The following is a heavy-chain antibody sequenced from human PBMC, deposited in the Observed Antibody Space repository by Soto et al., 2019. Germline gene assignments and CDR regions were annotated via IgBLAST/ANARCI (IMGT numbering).Heavy chain of an antibody. CDR3: ARYCSGGSCYLDP. V-gene: IGHV4-59*01. J-gene: IGHJ5*02. CDR1: GGSISSYY. Sequence: SEILSLTCTVSGGSISSYYWSWIRQPPGKGLEWIGYIYYSGSTNYNPSLKSRVTISVDTSKNQFSLKLSSVTAADTAVYYCARYCSGGSCYLDPWGQGTLVTVSS. D-gene: IGHD2-15*01. CDR2: IYYSGST.